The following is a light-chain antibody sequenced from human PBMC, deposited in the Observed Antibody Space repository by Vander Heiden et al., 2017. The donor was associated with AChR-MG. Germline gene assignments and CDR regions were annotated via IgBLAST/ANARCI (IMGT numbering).Light chain of an antibody. Sequence: QSALTQPASVSGSLGQSITISCPGTSSDVGGYNYVSWYQQHPGKDTKLMIYDVSNRTAGVSNRFSGSKSGNTASLTISGLQAEDEADYYCSSYTSSSTLVFGGGTKLTVL. CDR1: SSDVGGYNY. CDR3: SSYTSSSTLV. V-gene: IGLV2-14*03. CDR2: DVS. J-gene: IGLJ2*01.